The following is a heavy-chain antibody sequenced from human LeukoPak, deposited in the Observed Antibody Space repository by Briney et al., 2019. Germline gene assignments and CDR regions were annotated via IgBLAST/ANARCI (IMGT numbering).Heavy chain of an antibody. CDR2: VSYSGST. Sequence: KPSETLSLTCTVSGGSVSSGTYYWNWIRQPPGKGLEWIGCVSYSGSTNYNPSLKSRITISVDTSKNQFSLKLSSVTAADTAVYYCARRGYYYDSSGYPTQVFDYWGQGTLVTVSS. J-gene: IGHJ4*02. CDR1: GGSVSSGTYY. V-gene: IGHV4-61*01. D-gene: IGHD3-22*01. CDR3: ARRGYYYDSSGYPTQVFDY.